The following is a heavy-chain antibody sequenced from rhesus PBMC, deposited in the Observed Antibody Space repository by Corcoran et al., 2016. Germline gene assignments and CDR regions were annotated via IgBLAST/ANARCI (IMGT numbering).Heavy chain of an antibody. CDR3: TRSEYYFDY. V-gene: IGHV3S26*01. CDR1: GCPLSSSV. J-gene: IGHJ4*01. Sequence: DLQLVESGGGLVKPGGSVRLSCVASGCPLSSSVMHWVRQAPGKGLEWVSVISESGGTIYYADSVKGRFTISRDNDKNSLFLQMNSLRAEDTAVYYCTRSEYYFDYWGQGVLVTVSS. CDR2: ISESGGTI.